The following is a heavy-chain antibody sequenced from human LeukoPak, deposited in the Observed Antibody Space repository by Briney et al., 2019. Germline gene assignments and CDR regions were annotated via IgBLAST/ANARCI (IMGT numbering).Heavy chain of an antibody. J-gene: IGHJ4*02. D-gene: IGHD3-22*01. CDR1: GFTVSSNY. Sequence: GGSLRLSCAASGFTVSSNYMSWVHQAPGKGLEWVSVIYSGGSTYYADSVKGRFTISRDNSKNTLYLQMNSLRAEDTAVYYCAREGRYYDSSGYYYGFDYWGQGTLVTVSS. CDR2: IYSGGST. V-gene: IGHV3-53*01. CDR3: AREGRYYDSSGYYYGFDY.